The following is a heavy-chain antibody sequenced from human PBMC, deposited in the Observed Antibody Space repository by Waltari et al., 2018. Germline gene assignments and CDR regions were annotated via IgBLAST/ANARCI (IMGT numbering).Heavy chain of an antibody. Sequence: QVQLQESGPGLVKPSETLSLTCTVSGYSISSGYYWGWIRQPPGKGLEWIGSIYHSGSTYYNQSLKSRVTISVDTSKNQFSLKLSSVTAADTAVYYCARSPRDSSGSYYFDYWGQGTLVTVSS. CDR3: ARSPRDSSGSYYFDY. J-gene: IGHJ4*02. CDR1: GYSISSGYY. CDR2: IYHSGST. V-gene: IGHV4-38-2*02. D-gene: IGHD3-22*01.